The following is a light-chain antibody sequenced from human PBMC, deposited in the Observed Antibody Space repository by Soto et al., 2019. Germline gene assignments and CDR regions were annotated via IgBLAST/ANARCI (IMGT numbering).Light chain of an antibody. CDR1: QSISSY. Sequence: DIQMTQSPSSLSASVGDRVTVTCRAGQSISSYLNWYQQKPGKAPKLLIYAASTLQSGVPSRFSGSGSGTEFTLTISSLQPDDFATYYCQQYNSYPYTFGQGTKVDIK. V-gene: IGKV1-39*01. CDR2: AAS. J-gene: IGKJ2*01. CDR3: QQYNSYPYT.